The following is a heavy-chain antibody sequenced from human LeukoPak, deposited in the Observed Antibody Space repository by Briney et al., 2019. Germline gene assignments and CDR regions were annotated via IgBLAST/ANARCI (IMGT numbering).Heavy chain of an antibody. CDR1: GFMFSSYW. V-gene: IGHV3-7*01. D-gene: IGHD3-16*01. Sequence: GALRLSCEASGFMFSSYWMTWVRQAPGEGVELVARIKLDGRESRYVDDSKGRFTISRSNDKKSLHLQKNSLRTGDNGVEYCWRTVGWGRFDHWGQGTLLTVSS. CDR2: IKLDGRES. CDR3: WRTVGWGRFDH. J-gene: IGHJ5*02.